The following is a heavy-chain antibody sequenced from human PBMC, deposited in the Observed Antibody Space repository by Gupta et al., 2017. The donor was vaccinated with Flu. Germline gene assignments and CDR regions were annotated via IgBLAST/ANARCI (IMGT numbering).Heavy chain of an antibody. J-gene: IGHJ4*02. Sequence: EVQLLESGGGLVQPGGSLRLSCAASGFTFSSYAMTWVRQAPGKGLEWVSTISASGISTYFGDSVKGRFTISRDNSKSTVHLQINSLRAGDTAVYYCAKGGRGVIPAAILDSWGQGTLVTVSS. D-gene: IGHD2-2*01. CDR1: GFTFSSYA. V-gene: IGHV3-23*01. CDR3: AKGGRGVIPAAILDS. CDR2: ISASGIST.